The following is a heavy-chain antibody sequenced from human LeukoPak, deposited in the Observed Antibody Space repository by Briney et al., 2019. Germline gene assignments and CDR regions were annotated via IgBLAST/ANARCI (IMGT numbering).Heavy chain of an antibody. Sequence: SETLSLTCAVYGGSFSGYYWSWIRQPPGKGLEWIGEINHSGSTNYNPSLKSRVTISVDTSKNQFSLKLSSVTAADTAVCYCARGPPRWGYCSSTSCYTVDYWGQGTLVTVSS. CDR1: GGSFSGYY. V-gene: IGHV4-34*01. D-gene: IGHD2-2*02. CDR3: ARGPPRWGYCSSTSCYTVDY. J-gene: IGHJ4*02. CDR2: INHSGST.